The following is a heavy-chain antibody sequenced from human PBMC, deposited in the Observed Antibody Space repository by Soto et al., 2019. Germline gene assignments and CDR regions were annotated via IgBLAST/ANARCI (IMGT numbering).Heavy chain of an antibody. CDR1: GGTFSSYA. V-gene: IGHV1-69*12. D-gene: IGHD5-12*01. CDR3: ASLLRGYSGTGDY. CDR2: IIPIFGTA. J-gene: IGHJ4*02. Sequence: QVQLVQSGAEVKKPGSSVKVSCKASGGTFSSYAISWVRQAPGQGLEWMGGIIPIFGTAKYAQKFQGRVTITADESTSTAYMELSSLRSEDTAVYYLASLLRGYSGTGDYWGQGTLVTVSS.